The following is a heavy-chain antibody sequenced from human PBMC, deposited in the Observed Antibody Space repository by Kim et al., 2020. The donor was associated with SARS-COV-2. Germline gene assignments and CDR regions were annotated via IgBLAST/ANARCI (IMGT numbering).Heavy chain of an antibody. CDR1: NGSISSHY. V-gene: IGHV4-59*11. J-gene: IGHJ3*01. D-gene: IGHD2-2*01. Sequence: SETLSLTCTVSNGSISSHYWSWIRQPRQKGLEWLGYISNTGNTIYNPSVKRRVTILLDTSRDQISLRLPSVTAPSPPLYYFSLFTPFTTYAFDF. CDR3: SLFTPFTTYAFDF. CDR2: ISNTGNT.